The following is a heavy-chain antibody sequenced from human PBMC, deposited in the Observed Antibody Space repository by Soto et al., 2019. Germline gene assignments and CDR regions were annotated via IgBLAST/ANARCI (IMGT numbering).Heavy chain of an antibody. D-gene: IGHD4-17*01. V-gene: IGHV3-21*01. J-gene: IGHJ4*02. CDR3: ARDLTTVTYERDS. CDR1: GFTFTSYT. CDR2: VSSSDDYI. Sequence: EVQLVESGGGLVKPGGSLRLSCAASGFTFTSYTMNWDRQAPGKGLEWVSCVSSSDDYIYYADSVKGRFTISRDNAKNSLYLQMNSLRAEDTSVYYCARDLTTVTYERDSWGQGTLVTVSS.